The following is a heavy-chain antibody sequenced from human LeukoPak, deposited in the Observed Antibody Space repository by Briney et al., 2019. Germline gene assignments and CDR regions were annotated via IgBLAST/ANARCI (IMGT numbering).Heavy chain of an antibody. CDR3: ANQRGYSYGHGDY. D-gene: IGHD5-18*01. J-gene: IGHJ4*02. CDR1: GFTFTDSF. CDR2: ISSSGSTI. V-gene: IGHV3-11*01. Sequence: KSGGSLRLSCAASGFTFTDSFMTWIRQAPGKGLEWFSSISSSGSTIYYADSVKGRFTISRDNAKNSLYLQMNSLRAEDTAVYYCANQRGYSYGHGDYWGQGTLVTVSS.